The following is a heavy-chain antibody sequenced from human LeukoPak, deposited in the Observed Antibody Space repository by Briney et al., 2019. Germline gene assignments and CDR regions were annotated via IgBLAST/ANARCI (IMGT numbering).Heavy chain of an antibody. Sequence: SETLSLTCTVSGYSISSGYYWGWIRQPPGKGLEWIGYIYYSGSTNYNPSLKSRVTISVDTSKNQVSLKLSSVTAADTAVYYCARVAAQKQTYCGGDCPYYYYYYMDVWGKGTTVTVSS. CDR1: GYSISSGYY. CDR2: IYYSGST. CDR3: ARVAAQKQTYCGGDCPYYYYYYMDV. J-gene: IGHJ6*03. D-gene: IGHD2-21*02. V-gene: IGHV4-61*01.